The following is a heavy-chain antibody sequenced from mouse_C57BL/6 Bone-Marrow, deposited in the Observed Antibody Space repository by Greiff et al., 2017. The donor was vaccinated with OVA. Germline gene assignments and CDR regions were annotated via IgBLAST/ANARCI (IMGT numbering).Heavy chain of an antibody. CDR1: GYTFTSYW. J-gene: IGHJ3*01. V-gene: IGHV1-55*01. CDR2: IYPGSGST. Sequence: QVHVKQPGAELVKPGASVKMSCKASGYTFTSYWITWVKQRPGQGLEWIGDIYPGSGSTNYNEKFKSKATLTVDTSSSTAYMQLSSLTSEDSAVYYCARTRGSLFAYWGQGTLVTVSA. CDR3: ARTRGSLFAY.